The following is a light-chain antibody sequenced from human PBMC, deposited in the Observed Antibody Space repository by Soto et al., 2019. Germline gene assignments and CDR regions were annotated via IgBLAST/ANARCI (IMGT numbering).Light chain of an antibody. J-gene: IGLJ2*01. CDR1: ISDDGGYNY. V-gene: IGLV2-14*01. CDR3: SSYTSSSTLMV. Sequence: QSALTQPASVSGSPGQSITISCTGTISDDGGYNYVSWYQQHPGKAPKLMIYDVSNRPSGVSNRFSGSKSGNTASLTISGLHAEDEADYYCSSYTSSSTLMVFGGWTQRSVL. CDR2: DVS.